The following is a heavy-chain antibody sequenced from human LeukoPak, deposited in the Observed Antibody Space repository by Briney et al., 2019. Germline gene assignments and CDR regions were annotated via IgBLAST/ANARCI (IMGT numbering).Heavy chain of an antibody. V-gene: IGHV4-59*01. CDR3: AQKAPYSPGYSQD. CDR1: GGSITSYF. CDR2: IYHSGTT. D-gene: IGHD2-15*01. Sequence: PSETLSLTCSVSGGSITSYFGTWIRQPPGKGLEWVGYIYHSGTTNYNPSLKSRVTISADTSKTQFSLKLSSVTAADTAVYYCAQKAPYSPGYSQDWGQGTLVTVSS. J-gene: IGHJ1*01.